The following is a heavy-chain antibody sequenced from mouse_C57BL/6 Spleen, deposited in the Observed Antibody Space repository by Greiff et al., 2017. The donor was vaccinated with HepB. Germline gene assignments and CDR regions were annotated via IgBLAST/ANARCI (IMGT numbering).Heavy chain of an antibody. CDR1: GFTFSSYA. CDR3: ARGSTWFAY. J-gene: IGHJ3*01. CDR2: ISDGGSYT. Sequence: EVNLVESGGGLVKPGGSLKLSCAASGFTFSSYAMSWVRQTPEKRLEWVATISDGGSYTYYPDNVKGRFTISRDNAKNNLYLQMSHLKSEDTAMYYCARGSTWFAYWGQRTLVTVSA. V-gene: IGHV5-4*03.